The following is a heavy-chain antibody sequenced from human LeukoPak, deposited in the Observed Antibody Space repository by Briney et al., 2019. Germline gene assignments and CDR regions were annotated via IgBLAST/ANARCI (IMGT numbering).Heavy chain of an antibody. V-gene: IGHV3-74*01. CDR1: GFTLSSYW. D-gene: IGHD3-16*01. CDR3: AKAAGGGVFDI. CDR2: INSDGSTT. J-gene: IGHJ3*02. Sequence: PGGSLRLSCAASGFTLSSYWMHWVRQVPGKGPVWVSRINSDGSTTSYADSVKGRFTISRDNAKNTLCLQMNSLRAEDTAVYYCAKAAGGGVFDIWGQGTMVTVSS.